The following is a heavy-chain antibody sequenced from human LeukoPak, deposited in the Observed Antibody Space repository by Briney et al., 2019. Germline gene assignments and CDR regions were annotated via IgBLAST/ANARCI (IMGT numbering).Heavy chain of an antibody. D-gene: IGHD2-15*01. V-gene: IGHV4-34*01. J-gene: IGHJ5*02. CDR2: INHSGST. CDR3: ARGGNCGGGTCYSDRGWFDP. CDR1: GGSFSGYY. Sequence: SETLSLTCAVYGGSFSGYYWSWIRQPPGKGLEWTGEINHSGSTNYNPSLKSRVTISVDTSKNQFSLKLSSVTAADTAVYYCARGGNCGGGTCYSDRGWFDPWGQGTLVTVSS.